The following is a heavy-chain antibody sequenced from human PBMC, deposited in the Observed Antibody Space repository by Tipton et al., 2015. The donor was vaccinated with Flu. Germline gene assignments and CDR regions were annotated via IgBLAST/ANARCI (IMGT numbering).Heavy chain of an antibody. CDR3: AASPWGLHGDSYFEL. J-gene: IGHJ4*02. CDR2: IYYSGST. Sequence: TLSLTCTVSGGSISSSSYYWGWIRQPPGKGLEWIGSIYYSGSTYYNPSLKSRVTISVDTSKNQFSLKLSSVTAADTAVYYCAASPWGLHGDSYFELWGRGALVTVSS. V-gene: IGHV4-39*07. D-gene: IGHD2-21*01. CDR1: GGSISSSSYY.